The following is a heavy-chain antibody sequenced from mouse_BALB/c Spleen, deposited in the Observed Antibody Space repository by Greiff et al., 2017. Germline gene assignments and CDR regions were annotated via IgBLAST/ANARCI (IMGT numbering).Heavy chain of an antibody. CDR2: IHYSGST. J-gene: IGHJ4*01. CDR3: ARRGTFYAMDY. V-gene: IGHV3-1*02. Sequence: VQLQQSGPDLVKPSQSLSLTCTVTGYSITSGYSWHWIRQFPGNKLEWMSYIHYSGSTNYNPSLQSRISITRDTSKNQFFLQLNSVTTEDTATYYCARRGTFYAMDYWGQGTSVTVSS. D-gene: IGHD3-3*01. CDR1: GYSITSGYS.